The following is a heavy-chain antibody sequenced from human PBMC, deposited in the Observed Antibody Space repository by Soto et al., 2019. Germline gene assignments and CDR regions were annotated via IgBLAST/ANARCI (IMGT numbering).Heavy chain of an antibody. Sequence: QVPLVQSGAEVKKPGASVKVSCKASGYTFTSYGISWVRQAPGQGLEWMGWISAYNGNTNYAQKLQGRVTMTTDTSTSTAYMEQRSLRSDDTAVYYCARSIIGYCSGGSCYAYFDIWGQGTMVTVSS. CDR1: GYTFTSYG. D-gene: IGHD2-15*01. V-gene: IGHV1-18*01. CDR2: ISAYNGNT. J-gene: IGHJ3*02. CDR3: ARSIIGYCSGGSCYAYFDI.